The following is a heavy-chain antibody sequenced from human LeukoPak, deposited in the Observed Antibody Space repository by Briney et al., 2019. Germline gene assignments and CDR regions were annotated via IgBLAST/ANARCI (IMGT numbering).Heavy chain of an antibody. CDR1: GGSISSGDYY. D-gene: IGHD4-17*01. CDR3: ARGYHDYGDYSPFDY. Sequence: PSETLSLTCTVSGGSISSGDYYWSWIRQPPGKGLEWIGYIYYSGSTYYNPSLKSRVTISEDTSKNQFSLKLSSVTAADTAVYYCARGYHDYGDYSPFDYWGQGTLVTVSS. V-gene: IGHV4-30-4*01. CDR2: IYYSGST. J-gene: IGHJ4*02.